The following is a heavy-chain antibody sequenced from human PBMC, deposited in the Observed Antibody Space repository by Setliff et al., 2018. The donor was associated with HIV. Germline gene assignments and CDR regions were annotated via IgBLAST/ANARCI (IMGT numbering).Heavy chain of an antibody. CDR1: GYTLKTYG. CDR2: INVGKGNT. J-gene: IGHJ4*02. Sequence: ASVKVSCKASGYTLKTYGMHWVRQAPGQSLEWMAWINVGKGNTKYSQNFQGRLTVTGDTSASTVDMELSSLTHEDTAVYYCARDFSGTYYGDIDYWGQGTLVTVSS. V-gene: IGHV1-3*01. CDR3: ARDFSGTYYGDIDY. D-gene: IGHD1-26*01.